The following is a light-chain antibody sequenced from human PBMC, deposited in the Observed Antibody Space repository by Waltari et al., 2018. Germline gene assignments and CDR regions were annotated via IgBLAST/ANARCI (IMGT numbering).Light chain of an antibody. CDR2: ATS. CDR3: QQYGGSQGSFT. Sequence: VLPQSPDTLSLSPGERATLSCRASQNVYSSYLAWYQQKPGQPPRLLMYATSYRASDIPDRFSGSGSGTDFTLTISRLEPEDFAVYYCQQYGGSQGSFTFGPGTKVDIK. CDR1: QNVYSSY. J-gene: IGKJ3*01. V-gene: IGKV3-20*01.